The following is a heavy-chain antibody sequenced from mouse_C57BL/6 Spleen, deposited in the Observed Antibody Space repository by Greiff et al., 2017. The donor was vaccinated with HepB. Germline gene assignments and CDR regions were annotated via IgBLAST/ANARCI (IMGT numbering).Heavy chain of an antibody. Sequence: EVQLQQSGPELVKPGASVKISCKASGYTFTDYNMHWVKQSHGKSLEWIGYINPNNGGTSYNQKFKGKATLTVNKSSSTAYMELRSLTSEDSAVYYWAEGGYAWFAYWGQGTLVTVSA. V-gene: IGHV1-22*01. CDR1: GYTFTDYN. CDR2: INPNNGGT. CDR3: AEGGYAWFAY. J-gene: IGHJ3*01. D-gene: IGHD2-2*01.